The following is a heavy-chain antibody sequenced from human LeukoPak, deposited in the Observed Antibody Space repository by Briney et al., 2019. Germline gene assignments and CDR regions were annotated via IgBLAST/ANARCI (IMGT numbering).Heavy chain of an antibody. CDR1: GDTLTELP. D-gene: IGHD3-10*01. J-gene: IGHJ4*02. CDR3: ATLPRGHLFDS. V-gene: IGHV1-24*01. Sequence: GASVKVSCKLSGDTLTELPMHWVRQSPGKGLEWMGGFVPEDGETIYAQKFQGRVTMTEDTSTDTAYMELSSLRSDDTAVYFCATLPRGHLFDSWGQGTLVTVSS. CDR2: FVPEDGET.